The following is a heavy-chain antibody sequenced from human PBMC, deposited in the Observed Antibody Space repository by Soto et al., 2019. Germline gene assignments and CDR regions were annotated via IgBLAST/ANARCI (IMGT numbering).Heavy chain of an antibody. CDR3: ASPWPNYYDSSGYEVYDFDI. Sequence: ASVKVSCKASGYNFTCYYMHSVRQAPGQGLEWMGWINPNSGGTNYAQKFQGSVTMTRDTSISTAYMELSRLRSDDTAVYYCASPWPNYYDSSGYEVYDFDIWGQGTMVT. CDR1: GYNFTCYY. CDR2: INPNSGGT. D-gene: IGHD3-22*01. V-gene: IGHV1-2*02. J-gene: IGHJ3*02.